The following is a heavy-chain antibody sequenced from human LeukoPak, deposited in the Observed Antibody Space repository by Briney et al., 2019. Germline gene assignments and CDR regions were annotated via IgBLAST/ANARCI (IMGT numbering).Heavy chain of an antibody. CDR2: IKQDGSEK. Sequence: GGSLRLSCAASGFTFSSYWMSWVRQAPGKGLEWVANIKQDGSEKYYVDSVKGRFTISRDNAKNSLYLQMNSLRAEDTAVYYCARERDPYLNYFDYWGQGTLVTVSS. CDR1: GFTFSSYW. V-gene: IGHV3-7*01. CDR3: ARERDPYLNYFDY. J-gene: IGHJ4*02.